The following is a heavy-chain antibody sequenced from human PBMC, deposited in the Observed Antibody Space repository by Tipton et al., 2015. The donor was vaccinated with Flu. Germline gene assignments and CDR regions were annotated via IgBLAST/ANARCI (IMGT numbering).Heavy chain of an antibody. J-gene: IGHJ4*02. Sequence: TLSLTCAVYGGTFSGYYWSWIRQPPGKGLEWIGEINHSGGTNYNPTLKSRVTISVDTSKNQFSLKLRSVTAADTAVYYCARVPRMRYSYGWGDYWGQGTLVTVSP. CDR1: GGTFSGYY. CDR3: ARVPRMRYSYGWGDY. V-gene: IGHV4-34*01. CDR2: INHSGGT. D-gene: IGHD5-18*01.